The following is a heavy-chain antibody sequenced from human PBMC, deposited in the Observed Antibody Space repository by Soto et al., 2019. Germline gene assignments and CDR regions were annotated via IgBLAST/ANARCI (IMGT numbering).Heavy chain of an antibody. V-gene: IGHV3-20*04. CDR3: LRGASLNFEY. J-gene: IGHJ4*02. Sequence: GGSLRLSCAASGFTFDDYGMSWARQAPGKGLEWDSGVNWNGGSTGYADSVKGRFTISRDNAKNSLYLQMNSLRAEDTAFYYCLRGASLNFEYWGQGTLATVS. CDR2: VNWNGGST. D-gene: IGHD1-26*01. CDR1: GFTFDDYG.